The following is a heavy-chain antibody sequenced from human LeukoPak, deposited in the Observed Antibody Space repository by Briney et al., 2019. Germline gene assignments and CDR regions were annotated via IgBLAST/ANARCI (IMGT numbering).Heavy chain of an antibody. D-gene: IGHD5-12*01. J-gene: IGHJ4*02. Sequence: GGSLRLSCAGSGFTFSSHEMNWVHQAPGKGLEWVSYIGSGGTTISYADSVKGRFTISRDNAMNSLYLQMNSLRAEDTAVYYCAREYSGVFDYWGQGTLVTVSS. CDR3: AREYSGVFDY. V-gene: IGHV3-48*03. CDR2: IGSGGTTI. CDR1: GFTFSSHE.